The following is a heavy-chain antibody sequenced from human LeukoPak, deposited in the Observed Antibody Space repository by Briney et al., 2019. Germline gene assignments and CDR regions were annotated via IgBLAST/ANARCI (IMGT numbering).Heavy chain of an antibody. CDR1: GFTFSTSG. CDR2: IWYDGSNK. Sequence: GGSLRLSCAGSGFTFSTSGMHWVRQAPGKGLEWVAVIWYDGSNKYYADSVKGRFSISRDNSKNMLYLRMNSLRAEDTAVYYCAKFGAAAGSGYDYWGQGTLVTVSS. J-gene: IGHJ4*02. V-gene: IGHV3-33*06. D-gene: IGHD6-13*01. CDR3: AKFGAAAGSGYDY.